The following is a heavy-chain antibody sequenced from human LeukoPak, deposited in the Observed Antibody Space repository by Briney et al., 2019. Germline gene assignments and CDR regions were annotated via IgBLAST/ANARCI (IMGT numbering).Heavy chain of an antibody. CDR3: ARGEGGSEPWGMDV. V-gene: IGHV4-38-2*02. J-gene: IGHJ6*02. CDR1: GYSISSGYY. CDR2: IYHSGST. D-gene: IGHD1-14*01. Sequence: SETLSLTCTVSGYSISSGYYWGWIRQPPGKGLEWIGSIYHSGSTYYNPSLKSRVTISVDTSKNQFSLKLSPVTAADTAVYYCARGEGGSEPWGMDVWGQGTTVTVSS.